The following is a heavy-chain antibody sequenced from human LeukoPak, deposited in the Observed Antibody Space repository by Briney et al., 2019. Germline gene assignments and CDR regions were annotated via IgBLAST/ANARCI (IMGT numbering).Heavy chain of an antibody. D-gene: IGHD1-26*01. Sequence: VASVKVSCKASGYTFTSYGISWVRPAPGQGLEWMGWISAYNGNTNYAQKLQGRVTMTTDTSTSTAYMEQRSLRSDDTAVYYCARDSGWYSGSYYVTRGYYFDYWGQGTLVTVSS. V-gene: IGHV1-18*01. J-gene: IGHJ4*02. CDR2: ISAYNGNT. CDR1: GYTFTSYG. CDR3: ARDSGWYSGSYYVTRGYYFDY.